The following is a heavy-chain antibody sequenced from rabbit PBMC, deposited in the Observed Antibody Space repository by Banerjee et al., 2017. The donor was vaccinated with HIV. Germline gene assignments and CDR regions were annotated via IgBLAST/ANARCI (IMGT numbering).Heavy chain of an antibody. J-gene: IGHJ4*01. CDR1: GFTLSSYW. Sequence: QEQLLESGGGLVTPGGTLTLTCTASGFTLSSYWMCWVRQAPGKGLEWIGCINTSSGNTVYASWAKGRFTISRTSSTTVTLQMTSLTAADTATYFCARDLTGVIGWNFGLWGPGTLVTVS. V-gene: IGHV1S45*01. CDR3: ARDLTGVIGWNFGL. D-gene: IGHD1-1*01. CDR2: INTSSGNT.